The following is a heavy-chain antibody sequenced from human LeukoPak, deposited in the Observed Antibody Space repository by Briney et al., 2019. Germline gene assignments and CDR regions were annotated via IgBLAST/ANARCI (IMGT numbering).Heavy chain of an antibody. CDR3: ASGQTVMPLRGYYMDV. J-gene: IGHJ6*03. CDR1: GNTFNSYG. Sequence: ASVKVSCKASGNTFNSYGITWVRQVPGQGLEWMGWISAYSGNTKYAQMLQGRVTMTTDTSTSTAYMELRSLRSDDTAVYYCASGQTVMPLRGYYMDVWGKGTTVTVSS. D-gene: IGHD4-17*01. V-gene: IGHV1-18*01. CDR2: ISAYSGNT.